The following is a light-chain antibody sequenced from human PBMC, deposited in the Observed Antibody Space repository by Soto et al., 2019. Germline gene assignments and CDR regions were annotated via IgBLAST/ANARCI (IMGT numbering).Light chain of an antibody. CDR1: QSISSA. J-gene: IGKJ4*01. CDR2: DAS. Sequence: AIQLTQSPASLSSSLGDRATITCRASQSISSALAWYQQKTGKAPKLLIYDASSWESGVPSRFSGSGSGTDFTLTISSLQPEDFATYYCQQFNNYSLTFGGGTKVEIK. CDR3: QQFNNYSLT. V-gene: IGKV1D-13*01.